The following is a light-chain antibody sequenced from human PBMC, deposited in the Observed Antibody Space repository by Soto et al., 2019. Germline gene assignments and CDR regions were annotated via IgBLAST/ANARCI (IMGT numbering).Light chain of an antibody. Sequence: IVLTQSPGTLSLSPGERATLLCRASQSVSSSYLAWYQQKRGQAARLLIYGASSRATGIAARFSGSGSGTDFTLPISRLEPEDFAVYYCQQSGSSPTVGQGTKVDIK. CDR2: GAS. V-gene: IGKV3-20*01. J-gene: IGKJ1*01. CDR1: QSVSSSY. CDR3: QQSGSSPT.